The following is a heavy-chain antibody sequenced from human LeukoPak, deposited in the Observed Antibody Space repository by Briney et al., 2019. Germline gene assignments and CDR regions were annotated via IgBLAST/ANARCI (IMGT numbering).Heavy chain of an antibody. CDR2: IYDSGGT. Sequence: SETLSLTCTVSGGSIISSSYYCLGIRQPPGKGLEGFGSIYDSGGTYYNPSLKSRVTISVDTSKKQFSLKLSSVTAADTAVYYCARRDSSGVVPRWDYWGQGALVTVSS. V-gene: IGHV4-39*01. J-gene: IGHJ4*02. CDR1: GGSIISSSYY. CDR3: ARRDSSGVVPRWDY. D-gene: IGHD6-25*01.